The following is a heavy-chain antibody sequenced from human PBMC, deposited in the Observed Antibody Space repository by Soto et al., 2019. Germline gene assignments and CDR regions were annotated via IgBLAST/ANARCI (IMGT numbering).Heavy chain of an antibody. D-gene: IGHD3-3*01. Sequence: GASVKVSCKASGFTFTSSAVQWVRQARGQRLEWIGWIVVGSGNTNYAQKFQERVTMTRDMSTSTAYMELSSLRSEDTAVYYCAADRRITIFGVVDDAFDIWGQGTMVTVSS. CDR2: IVVGSGNT. V-gene: IGHV1-58*01. CDR3: AADRRITIFGVVDDAFDI. CDR1: GFTFTSSA. J-gene: IGHJ3*02.